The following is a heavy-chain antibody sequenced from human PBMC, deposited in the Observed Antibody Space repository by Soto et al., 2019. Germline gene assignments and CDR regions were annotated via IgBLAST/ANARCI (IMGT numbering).Heavy chain of an antibody. J-gene: IGHJ5*02. Sequence: PGGSLRLSCAASGFTFSSYAMSWVRQAPGKGLEWVSAISGSGGSTYYADSVKGRFTISRDNSKNTLYLQMNSLRAEDTAVYYCAKHPGYYDSSGYYYPWGQGTLVTVSS. D-gene: IGHD3-22*01. CDR3: AKHPGYYDSSGYYYP. CDR1: GFTFSSYA. CDR2: ISGSGGST. V-gene: IGHV3-23*01.